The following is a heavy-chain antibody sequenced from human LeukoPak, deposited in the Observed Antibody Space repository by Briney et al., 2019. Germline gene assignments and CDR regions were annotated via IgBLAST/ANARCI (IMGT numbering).Heavy chain of an antibody. J-gene: IGHJ3*02. CDR3: ASEYSSGWEGAFDI. CDR1: GGSISSHY. CDR2: IYYSGST. V-gene: IGHV4-59*11. D-gene: IGHD6-19*01. Sequence: PSETLSLTCTVSGGSISSHYWSWIRQPPGKGLEWIGYIYYSGSTNYNPSLKSRVTISVDTSKNQFSLRLSSVTAADTAVYYCASEYSSGWEGAFDIWGQGTMVTVSS.